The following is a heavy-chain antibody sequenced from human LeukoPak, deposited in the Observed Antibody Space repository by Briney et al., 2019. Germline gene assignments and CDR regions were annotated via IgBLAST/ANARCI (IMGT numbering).Heavy chain of an antibody. D-gene: IGHD2-21*02. V-gene: IGHV3-15*01. CDR2: IKSKTDGGTT. CDR1: GFTFSDAW. CDR3: TTDGRKSIVVVTAIRYYYYYGMDV. Sequence: GGSLRLSCAASGFTFSDAWMSWVRQAPGKGLEWVGRIKSKTDGGTTDYAAPVKGRFTISRDDSKNTLYLQTNSLKTEDTAVYYCTTDGRKSIVVVTAIRYYYYYGMDVWGQGTTVTVSS. J-gene: IGHJ6*02.